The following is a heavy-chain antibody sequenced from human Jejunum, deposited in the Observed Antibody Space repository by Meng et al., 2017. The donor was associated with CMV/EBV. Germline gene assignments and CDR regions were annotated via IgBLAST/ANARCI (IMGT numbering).Heavy chain of an antibody. Sequence: QVQLVQSGAAVKKPGSAVKVSCKASGGTFSSYAISWVRQAPGQGLEWMGWINAYNGDTNYAQTLQGRVTMTTDTSTSTAYMELRSLRSDDTAVYYCARVEVGITSGDYWGQGALVTVAS. V-gene: IGHV1-18*01. J-gene: IGHJ4*02. D-gene: IGHD1-26*01. CDR3: ARVEVGITSGDY. CDR1: GGTFSSYA. CDR2: INAYNGDT.